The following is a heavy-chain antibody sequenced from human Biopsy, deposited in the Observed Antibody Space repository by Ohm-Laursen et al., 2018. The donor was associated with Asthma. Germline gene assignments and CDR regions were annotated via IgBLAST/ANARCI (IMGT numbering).Heavy chain of an antibody. J-gene: IGHJ2*01. V-gene: IGHV4-39*02. CDR3: ARAVSSSSYWYFDL. CDR1: GDAMSTSGSY. Sequence: SETLSLTCTVSGDAMSTSGSYWGWIRQSPGKGLEWIGGIYYSGRTYYNPSLESRVTISPGTAKNHFSLKVPSVTAADTAVYYCARAVSSSSYWYFDLWGRGDLVTVSS. CDR2: IYYSGRT. D-gene: IGHD6-6*01.